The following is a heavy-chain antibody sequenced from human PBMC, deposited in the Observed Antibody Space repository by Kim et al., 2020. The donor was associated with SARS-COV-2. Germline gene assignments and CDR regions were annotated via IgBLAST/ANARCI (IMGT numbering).Heavy chain of an antibody. V-gene: IGHV3-21*01. CDR3: AREGQWLELDY. D-gene: IGHD6-19*01. CDR1: GFSFSSYR. J-gene: IGHJ4*02. CDR2: ISSSSSDI. Sequence: GGSLRLSCAASGFSFSSYRMSWVRQAPGKGLEWVSSISSSSSDIYYADSVKGRFTISGDNAKNSLYLQMSSLRGEDTAVYYCAREGQWLELDYWGQGTLVTVSS.